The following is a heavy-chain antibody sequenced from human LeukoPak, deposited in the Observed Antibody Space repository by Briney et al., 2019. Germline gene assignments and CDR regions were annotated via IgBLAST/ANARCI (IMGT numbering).Heavy chain of an antibody. V-gene: IGHV4-39*07. D-gene: IGHD3-22*01. CDR1: GGSISSSSYY. CDR2: IYYSGGT. J-gene: IGHJ4*02. Sequence: SETLSLTCTVSGGSISSSSYYWRWIRQPPGKRLERLGSIYYSGGTYYNPYLKSRVTISVDTSKNQFSLKLSSVTAADTAVYYCARSDYYDYYFDYWGQGTLVTVSS. CDR3: ARSDYYDYYFDY.